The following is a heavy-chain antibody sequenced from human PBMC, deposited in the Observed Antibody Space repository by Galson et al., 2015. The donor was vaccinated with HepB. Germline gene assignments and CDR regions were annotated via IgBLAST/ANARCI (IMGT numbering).Heavy chain of an antibody. D-gene: IGHD4-17*01. CDR2: IRSKANSYAT. V-gene: IGHV3-73*01. CDR3: TRLAHTVTKVYFDY. J-gene: IGHJ4*02. CDR1: GFTFSGSA. Sequence: SLRLSCAASGFTFSGSAMHWVRQASGKGLEWVGRIRSKANSYATAYAASVKGRFTISRDDSKNTAYLQMNSLRTEDTAVYYCTRLAHTVTKVYFDYWGQGTLVTVSS.